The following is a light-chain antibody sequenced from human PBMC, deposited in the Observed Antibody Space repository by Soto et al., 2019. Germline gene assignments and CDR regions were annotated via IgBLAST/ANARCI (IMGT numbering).Light chain of an antibody. J-gene: IGKJ5*01. Sequence: DIQMTQSPSSLSASVGARVTITCRASQDIGSHLAWYQQKPEKAPKSLIYLASTLQSGVPSRFSASGSGTDFTLTISSLQPEEFATYYCKKFRSFPITVGEGKRLGIK. CDR2: LAS. V-gene: IGKV1D-16*01. CDR1: QDIGSH. CDR3: KKFRSFPIT.